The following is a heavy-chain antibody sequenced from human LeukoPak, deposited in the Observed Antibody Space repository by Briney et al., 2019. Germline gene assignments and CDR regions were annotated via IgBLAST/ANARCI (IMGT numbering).Heavy chain of an antibody. CDR3: ARDLGDYSNFNWFDP. Sequence: GGSLRLSCAASGFTFSSYGMHWVRQAPGKALEWVAVIWYDGSNKYYADSVKGRFTISRDNSKNTLYLQMNSLRAEDTAVYYCARDLGDYSNFNWFDPWGQGTLVTVSS. J-gene: IGHJ5*02. D-gene: IGHD4-11*01. CDR2: IWYDGSNK. CDR1: GFTFSSYG. V-gene: IGHV3-33*01.